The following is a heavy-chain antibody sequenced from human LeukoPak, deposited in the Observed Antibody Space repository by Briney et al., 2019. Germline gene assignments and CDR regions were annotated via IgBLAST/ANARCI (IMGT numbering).Heavy chain of an antibody. J-gene: IGHJ6*02. CDR2: INAGNGNT. D-gene: IGHD3-3*01. CDR3: ARSYYDFWSGYYHDYYYGMDV. Sequence: ASVKVSCKASGYTFTSYAMHWVRQAPGQRLEWMGWINAGNGNTKYSQKFQGRVTITRDTSASTAYMELSSLRSEDTAVYYCARSYYDFWSGYYHDYYYGMDVWGQGTTVTVSS. V-gene: IGHV1-3*01. CDR1: GYTFTSYA.